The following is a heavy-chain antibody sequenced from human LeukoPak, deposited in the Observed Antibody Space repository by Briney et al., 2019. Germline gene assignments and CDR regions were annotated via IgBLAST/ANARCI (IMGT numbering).Heavy chain of an antibody. CDR2: IRYDGSNK. CDR3: AKDRILYYYYYMDV. Sequence: GGSLRLSCAASGFTFSSYGMHWVRQAPGKGLEWVAFIRYDGSNKYYADSVKGRFTISRDNSKNTLYLQMNSLRAEDTAVYYCAKDRILYYYYYMDVWGKGTTVTVSS. CDR1: GFTFSSYG. V-gene: IGHV3-30*02. J-gene: IGHJ6*03.